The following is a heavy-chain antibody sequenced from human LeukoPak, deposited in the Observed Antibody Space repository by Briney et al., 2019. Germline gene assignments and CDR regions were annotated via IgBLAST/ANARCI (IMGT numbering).Heavy chain of an antibody. CDR1: GFTFSSYG. Sequence: PGGSLRLSCAASGFTFSSYGMSWVRQAPGKGLEWVSAISGSGGSTYYADSVKGRFTISRDNSKNTLYLQMNSLRAEDTAVYYCAKDVLAVADPYYFDYWGQGTLVTVSS. J-gene: IGHJ4*02. CDR3: AKDVLAVADPYYFDY. CDR2: ISGSGGST. V-gene: IGHV3-23*01. D-gene: IGHD6-19*01.